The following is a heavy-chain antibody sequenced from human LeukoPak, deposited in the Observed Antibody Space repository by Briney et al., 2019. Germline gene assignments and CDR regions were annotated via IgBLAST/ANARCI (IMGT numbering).Heavy chain of an antibody. D-gene: IGHD6-6*01. Sequence: GGSLRLSRAASGFTFSDYYMSWIRQAPGKGLEWISFISSSGNTIYYADSVKGRFTISRDNARNSLYLQINSLRAEDTAVYYCARERAIASLRPYYFDYWGQGTLVTVSS. CDR3: ARERAIASLRPYYFDY. CDR1: GFTFSDYY. CDR2: ISSSGNTI. V-gene: IGHV3-11*01. J-gene: IGHJ4*02.